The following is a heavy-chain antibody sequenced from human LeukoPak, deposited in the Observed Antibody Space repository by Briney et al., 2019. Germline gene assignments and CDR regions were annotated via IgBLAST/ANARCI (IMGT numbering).Heavy chain of an antibody. J-gene: IGHJ3*02. V-gene: IGHV1-69*06. CDR3: ARDVPGYSYGSLEGGAFDI. D-gene: IGHD5-18*01. CDR1: GGTFSSYA. Sequence: VASVKVSCKASGGTFSSYAISWVRQAPGQGLEWMGGIIPIFGTANYAQKFQGRVTTTADKSTSTAYMELSSLRSEDTAVYYCARDVPGYSYGSLEGGAFDIWGQGTMVTVSS. CDR2: IIPIFGTA.